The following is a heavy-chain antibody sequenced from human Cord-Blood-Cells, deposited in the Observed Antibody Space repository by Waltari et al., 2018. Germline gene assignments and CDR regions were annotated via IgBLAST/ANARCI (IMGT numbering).Heavy chain of an antibody. CDR1: GGTFSSYA. V-gene: IGHV1-69*06. CDR3: ARVRITIFGVVISGMDV. Sequence: QVQLVQSGAEGKKPGSSVKVSCKASGGTFSSYAIRWVRPAPGQGLEWMGGIIPIFGTANYAQKFQGRVTITADKSTSTAYMELSSLRSEDTAVYYCARVRITIFGVVISGMDVWGQGTTVTVSS. J-gene: IGHJ6*02. CDR2: IIPIFGTA. D-gene: IGHD3-3*01.